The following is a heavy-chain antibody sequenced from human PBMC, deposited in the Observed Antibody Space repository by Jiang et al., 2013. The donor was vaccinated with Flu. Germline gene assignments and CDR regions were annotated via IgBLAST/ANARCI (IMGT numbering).Heavy chain of an antibody. V-gene: IGHV7-4-1*02. J-gene: IGHJ4*02. D-gene: IGHD6-13*01. Sequence: KSGASVNISCEASGYTFPNHAMSWVRQAPGQGLEWMGWINTNTGSPTYAQGFTGRFVFSLDTSVSTAYLQINSLKAEDTAVYYCARGYSSNWYYFDYWGQGTLVTVSS. CDR2: INTNTGSP. CDR3: ARGYSSNWYYFDY. CDR1: GYTFPNHA.